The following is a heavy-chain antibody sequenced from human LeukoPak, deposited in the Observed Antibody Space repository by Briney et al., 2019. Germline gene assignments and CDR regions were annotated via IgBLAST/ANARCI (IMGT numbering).Heavy chain of an antibody. CDR1: GFTLTNYA. V-gene: IGHV3-30-3*02. CDR3: AKPEAYYYDSSGYFL. D-gene: IGHD3-22*01. J-gene: IGHJ4*02. Sequence: GGSLRLSCIASGFTLTNYAMHWVRQAPGKGLEWMASVSNDGPKQYYADSVKGRFTISRDNSKSTLYLQMNSLRAEDTAVYYCAKPEAYYYDSSGYFLWGQGTLVTVSS. CDR2: VSNDGPKQ.